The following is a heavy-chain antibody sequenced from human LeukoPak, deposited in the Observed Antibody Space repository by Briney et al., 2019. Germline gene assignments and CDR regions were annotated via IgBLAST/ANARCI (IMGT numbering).Heavy chain of an antibody. Sequence: PGGSLRLSCAASGFTFSDYYISWIRQTPGKGLEWVSHFSRDASTMSFAASVKGRFTISRDNADNSVLLNMNVLRVDDTATYYCVRHRRAPIMGRFGTGLPFDMWGRGTLVTVSS. V-gene: IGHV3-11*01. CDR1: GFTFSDYY. CDR3: VRHRRAPIMGRFGTGLPFDM. J-gene: IGHJ3*02. D-gene: IGHD2-8*02. CDR2: FSRDASTM.